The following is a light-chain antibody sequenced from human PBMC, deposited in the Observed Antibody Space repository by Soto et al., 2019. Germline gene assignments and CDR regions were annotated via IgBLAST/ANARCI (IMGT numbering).Light chain of an antibody. CDR3: QHSYSSPPIT. CDR2: SAS. CDR1: QSISNN. Sequence: DIQMTQSPSSLSASVGDRVTITCRASQSISNNLSWYQQKPGKAPKLLIYSASSLQSAVPSWCAGCGSGTDFTLTINSLQPEYFANYYCQHSYSSPPITFGKGTRLEIK. V-gene: IGKV1-39*01. J-gene: IGKJ5*01.